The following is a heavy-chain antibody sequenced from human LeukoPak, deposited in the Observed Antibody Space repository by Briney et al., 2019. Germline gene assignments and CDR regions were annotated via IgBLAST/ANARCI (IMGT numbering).Heavy chain of an antibody. CDR3: AINPLGATGY. D-gene: IGHD1-26*01. CDR2: INSDGSNT. V-gene: IGHV3-74*01. J-gene: IGHJ4*02. Sequence: PGRSLRLSCAVSGFTFSSYWMYWVRQVPGKGLVWVSRINSDGSNTNYADSVKGRFTISRDNAKNTLYLQMNSLRVEDTAVYYCAINPLGATGYWGQGTLVTVSS. CDR1: GFTFSSYW.